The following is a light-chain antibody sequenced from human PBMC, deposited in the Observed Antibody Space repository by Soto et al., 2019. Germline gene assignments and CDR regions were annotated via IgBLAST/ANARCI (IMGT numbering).Light chain of an antibody. Sequence: QSALTQPPSASGSPGQSVTISCTGTSSDVGDYNYVSWYQQHPGKAPKLMIYEVSLRPSGVPDRFSGSKSGNTASLTVSGLQAEDEADFYCSSYAGSNNLIFGGGTKLSVL. J-gene: IGLJ2*01. CDR2: EVS. CDR3: SSYAGSNNLI. CDR1: SSDVGDYNY. V-gene: IGLV2-8*01.